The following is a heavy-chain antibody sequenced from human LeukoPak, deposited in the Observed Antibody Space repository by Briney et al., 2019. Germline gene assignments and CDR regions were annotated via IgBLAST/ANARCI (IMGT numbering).Heavy chain of an antibody. J-gene: IGHJ4*02. V-gene: IGHV3-73*01. CDR3: TSTSVYAGHFDY. D-gene: IGHD5/OR15-5a*01. CDR2: IRSKANSYAT. CDR1: GFTFSGSA. Sequence: GGSLKLSCAASGFTFSGSAMHWVRQASGKGLEWVGRIRSKANSYATAYAASVKGRFTISRDDSKNTAYLQMNSLKTEDTAVYYCTSTSVYAGHFDYWGQGKLVTVSS.